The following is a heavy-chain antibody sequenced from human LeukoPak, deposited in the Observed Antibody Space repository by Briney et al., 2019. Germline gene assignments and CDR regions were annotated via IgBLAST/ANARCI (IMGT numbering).Heavy chain of an antibody. CDR1: GFTFSSYG. Sequence: GRSLRLSCAASGFTFSSYGMHWVRQAPGKGLEWVAVISYDGSNKYYADSVKGRFTISRDNSKNTLYLQMNSLRAEDTAVYYCAKDRGVVTVSPLDYWGQGTLVTVSS. D-gene: IGHD2-21*02. CDR2: ISYDGSNK. CDR3: AKDRGVVTVSPLDY. V-gene: IGHV3-30*18. J-gene: IGHJ4*02.